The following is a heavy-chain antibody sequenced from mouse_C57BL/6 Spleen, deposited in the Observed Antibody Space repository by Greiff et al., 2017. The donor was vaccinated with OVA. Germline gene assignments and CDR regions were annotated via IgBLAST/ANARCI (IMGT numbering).Heavy chain of an antibody. CDR1: GFTFSDYG. V-gene: IGHV5-17*01. CDR2: ISSGSSTI. Sequence: EVHLVESGGGLVKPGGSLKLSCAASGFTFSDYGMHWVRQAPEKGLEWVAYISSGSSTIYYADTVKGRFTISRDNAKNTLFLQMTSLRSEDTAMDYCAGLRSYWYFDVWGTGTTVTVSS. J-gene: IGHJ1*03. D-gene: IGHD2-4*01. CDR3: AGLRSYWYFDV.